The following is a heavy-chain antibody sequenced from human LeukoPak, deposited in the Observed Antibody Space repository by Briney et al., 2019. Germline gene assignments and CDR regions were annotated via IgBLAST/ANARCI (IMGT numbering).Heavy chain of an antibody. CDR2: MNPNSGAT. Sequence: GASVKVSCNASRYTFTNYDFNWVRQATGQGLEWMGWMNPNSGATGYAQKFQGRVTMTRDTSINTAYMELSSLRSEDTAVYYCARWLVRGSRSSYFDYWGQGTLVTVSS. V-gene: IGHV1-8*01. D-gene: IGHD6-6*01. CDR3: ARWLVRGSRSSYFDY. J-gene: IGHJ4*02. CDR1: RYTFTNYD.